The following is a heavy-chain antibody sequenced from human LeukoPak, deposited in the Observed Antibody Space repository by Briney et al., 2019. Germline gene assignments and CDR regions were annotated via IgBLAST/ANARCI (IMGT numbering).Heavy chain of an antibody. CDR3: AKNYYYMDV. CDR1: GLTLRNYG. CDR2: ISYDGSNK. V-gene: IGHV3-30*18. J-gene: IGHJ6*03. Sequence: GGSLRLSCAASGLTLRNYGMHWGRQAPGKGLEWVAVISYDGSNKYYADSVKGRFTISRDNSMNTLYLQMNSLRAEDTAVYYCAKNYYYMDVWGKGTTVIVSS.